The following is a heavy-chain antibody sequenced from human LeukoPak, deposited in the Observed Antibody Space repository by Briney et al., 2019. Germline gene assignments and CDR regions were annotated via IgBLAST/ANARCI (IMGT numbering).Heavy chain of an antibody. CDR1: GGSISSYY. J-gene: IGHJ4*02. Sequence: SETLSLTCTVSGGSISSYYWSWIRQPPGKGLDWIGYIYYSGSTNYNPSLKSRVTISVDTSKNQFSLKLSSVTAADTAVYYCARGAPGYCSSTTCPLDYWGQGTLVTVSS. CDR3: ARGAPGYCSSTTCPLDY. D-gene: IGHD2-2*01. V-gene: IGHV4-59*01. CDR2: IYYSGST.